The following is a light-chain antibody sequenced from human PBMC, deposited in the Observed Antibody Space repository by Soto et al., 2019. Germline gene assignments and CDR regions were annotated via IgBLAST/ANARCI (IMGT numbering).Light chain of an antibody. CDR3: QRGYCPPPT. J-gene: IGKJ1*01. CDR1: QSITTY. V-gene: IGKV1-39*01. Sequence: IQMTVSPSSLSSSVGDRVTITCRASQSITTYLNWYQQTSGEAPKLLIYAAARLQTGVPSRFSGSGSGTDFTLTISMLQQEDLATYCCQRGYCPPPTFGQGTKVDIK. CDR2: AAA.